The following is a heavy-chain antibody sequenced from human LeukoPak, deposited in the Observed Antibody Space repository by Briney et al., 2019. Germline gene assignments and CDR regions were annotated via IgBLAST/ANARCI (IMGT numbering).Heavy chain of an antibody. J-gene: IGHJ1*01. CDR2: IKQDGSEK. CDR1: GFTFSTYW. CDR3: ARRGYSYGQEYFQH. Sequence: GGSLRLSCAASGFTFSTYWMSWVRQAPGKGLEWMANIKQDGSEKYYVDSVKGRLTISRDNAKNSLYLQMNSLRAEDTAVYYCARRGYSYGQEYFQHWGQGTLVTVSS. V-gene: IGHV3-7*01. D-gene: IGHD5-18*01.